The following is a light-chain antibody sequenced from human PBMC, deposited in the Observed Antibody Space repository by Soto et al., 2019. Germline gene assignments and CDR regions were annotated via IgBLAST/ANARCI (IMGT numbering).Light chain of an antibody. J-gene: IGLJ3*02. V-gene: IGLV1-40*01. CDR3: QSYASPLSGRWV. CDR2: GNS. Sequence: QSVLTQPPSVSGAPGQRVTISCTGSSSNIGAGYDVHWYQQLPGTAPKLLIYGNSNRPSGVPDRFSGSKSGTSASLAITGLRAGDEAEYYTQSYASPLSGRWVFGGGTKVTGL. CDR1: SSNIGAGYD.